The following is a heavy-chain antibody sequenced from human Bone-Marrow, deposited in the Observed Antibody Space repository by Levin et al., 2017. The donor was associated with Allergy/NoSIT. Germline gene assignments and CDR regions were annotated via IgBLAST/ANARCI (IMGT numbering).Heavy chain of an antibody. V-gene: IGHV3-48*03. CDR3: ADCLAPRHKCYFDY. D-gene: IGHD6-6*01. J-gene: IGHJ4*02. CDR1: GFTFRNYE. CDR2: ISTTSGTI. Sequence: GGSLRLSCEASGFTFRNYEMNWVRQAPGKGLEWVSYISTTSGTIHYADSVKGRFTISRDNAKNSLSLQMNSLRAEDTAIYYCADCLAPRHKCYFDYWGQGTLVTVSS.